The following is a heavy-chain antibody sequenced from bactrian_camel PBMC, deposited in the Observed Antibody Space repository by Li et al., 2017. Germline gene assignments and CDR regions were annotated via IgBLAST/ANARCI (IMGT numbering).Heavy chain of an antibody. CDR1: RCMYDNGC. V-gene: IGHV3S53*01. Sequence: HVQLVESGGGSVQAGGSLRLSCAASRCMYDNGCMGWFRQAPGKEREGVATIDTDGSTRYADSVKGRFTLSRDNAKNLLYLELNSLKTEDAAMYYCTKGGTTPWYSLWNYWGQGTQVTVS. CDR2: IDTDGST. D-gene: IGHD2*01. J-gene: IGHJ4*01. CDR3: TKGGTTPWYSLWNY.